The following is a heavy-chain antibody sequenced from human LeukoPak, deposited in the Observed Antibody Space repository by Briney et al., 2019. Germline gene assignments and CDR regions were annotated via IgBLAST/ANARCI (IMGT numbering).Heavy chain of an antibody. CDR2: ISGSGGSK. J-gene: IGHJ4*02. CDR1: GFTFSSYA. D-gene: IGHD2-21*02. V-gene: IGHV3-23*01. CDR3: AKGAHCGGDCYSYFEY. Sequence: GALRLSCAASGFTFSSYAMSWVRQAPGKGLEWVSAISGSGGSKYYADSVKGRFTISRDNSKNNPYLQMNSLRDEDTAVYYCAKGAHCGGDCYSYFEYWGQGTLVTVSS.